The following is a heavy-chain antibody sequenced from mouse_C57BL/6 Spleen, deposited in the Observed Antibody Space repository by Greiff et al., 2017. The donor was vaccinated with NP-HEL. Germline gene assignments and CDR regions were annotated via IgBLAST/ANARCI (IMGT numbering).Heavy chain of an antibody. CDR2: INYDGSST. CDR3: ARGEVYYYGSSSYFDY. D-gene: IGHD1-1*01. J-gene: IGHJ2*01. Sequence: EVQLQESEGGLVQPGSSMKLSCTASGFTFSDYYMAWVRQVPEKGLEWVANINYDGSSTYYLDSLKSRFIISRDNAKNILYLQMSSLKSEDTATYYCARGEVYYYGSSSYFDYWGQGTTLTVSS. V-gene: IGHV5-16*01. CDR1: GFTFSDYY.